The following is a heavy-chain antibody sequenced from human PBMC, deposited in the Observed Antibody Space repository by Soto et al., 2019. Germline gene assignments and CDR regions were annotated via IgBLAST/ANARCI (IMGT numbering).Heavy chain of an antibody. D-gene: IGHD4-17*01. V-gene: IGHV5-51*01. CDR3: ARTTTVTTYYYYGMDV. Sequence: PGESLKISCKGSGYSFTSYWIGWVRQMPGKGLEWMGIIYPGDSDTRYSPSFQGQVTISADKSISTAYLQWSSLKASDTAMYYCARTTTVTTYYYYGMDVWGQGTTVTVSS. CDR2: IYPGDSDT. J-gene: IGHJ6*02. CDR1: GYSFTSYW.